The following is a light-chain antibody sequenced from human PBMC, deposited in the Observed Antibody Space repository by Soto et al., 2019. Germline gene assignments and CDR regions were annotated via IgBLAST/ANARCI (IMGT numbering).Light chain of an antibody. V-gene: IGKV2-28*01. CDR2: LGS. CDR3: MQALKTTQFT. J-gene: IGKJ3*01. Sequence: DIVMTQSPLSLPVTPGEPASISCRSSQSLLHSNGYNYLDWYLQKPGQSPQLLIYLGSNRASGVPDRFSGSGSGTDFTLKISRVEAQHVAVYYCMQALKTTQFTFGPGTKVDIK. CDR1: QSLLHSNGYNY.